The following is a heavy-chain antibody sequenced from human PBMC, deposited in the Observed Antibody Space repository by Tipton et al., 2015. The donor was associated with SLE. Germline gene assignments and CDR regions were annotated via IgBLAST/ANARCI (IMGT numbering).Heavy chain of an antibody. CDR1: GGSISSYY. CDR3: ARDHRAAAGTDFYYYMDV. J-gene: IGHJ6*03. Sequence: LRLSCTVSGGSISSYYWSWIRQPPGKGLEWIGYIYYSGSTNYNPSLKSRVTISVDTSKNQFSLKLSSVTAADTAVYYCARDHRAAAGTDFYYYMDVWGKVTTVTVSS. CDR2: IYYSGST. D-gene: IGHD6-13*01. V-gene: IGHV4-59*01.